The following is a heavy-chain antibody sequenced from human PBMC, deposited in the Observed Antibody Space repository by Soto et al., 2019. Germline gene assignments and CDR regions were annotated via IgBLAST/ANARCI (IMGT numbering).Heavy chain of an antibody. CDR2: TYYRSKWYN. Sequence: SQTLSHTCAISGGSVSSNSAALTLIRHAPSRGLEWVGRTYYRSKWYNDYAVSVKSRITINPDTSKNQFSLQLNSVTPEDTAVYYCARAGVEYYDFWSAYYGMDVWGQGTTVTVSS. V-gene: IGHV6-1*01. D-gene: IGHD3-3*01. CDR3: ARAGVEYYDFWSAYYGMDV. CDR1: GGSVSSNSAA. J-gene: IGHJ6*02.